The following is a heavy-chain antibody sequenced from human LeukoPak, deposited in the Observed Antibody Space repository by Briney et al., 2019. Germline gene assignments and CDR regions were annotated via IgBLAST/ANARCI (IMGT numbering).Heavy chain of an antibody. V-gene: IGHV4-39*07. J-gene: IGHJ6*02. CDR2: IYYSGST. D-gene: IGHD6-13*01. CDR3: ARDKGLGRRQQLVRDYYYYGMDV. Sequence: SETLSLTCTVSGGSISSSSYYWGWIRQPPGKGLEWIGSIYYSGSTYYNPSLKSRVTISVDTSKNQFSLKLSSVTAADTAVYYCARDKGLGRRQQLVRDYYYYGMDVWGQGTTVTVSS. CDR1: GGSISSSSYY.